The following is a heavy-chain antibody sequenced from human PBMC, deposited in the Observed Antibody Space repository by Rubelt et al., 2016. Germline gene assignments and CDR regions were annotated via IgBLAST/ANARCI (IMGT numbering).Heavy chain of an antibody. Sequence: QVQLVQSGAEVKKPGASVKVSCKASGYTFTGYYMHWVRQAPGQGLEWVGRINPNSGGTNYAQELQGGGTMTRDTSITTAYMELSRLRSDETAVFYCARESSSGWYIDYWGQGTLVTVSS. CDR1: GYTFTGYY. V-gene: IGHV1-2*06. J-gene: IGHJ4*02. D-gene: IGHD6-19*01. CDR3: ARESSSGWYIDY. CDR2: INPNSGGT.